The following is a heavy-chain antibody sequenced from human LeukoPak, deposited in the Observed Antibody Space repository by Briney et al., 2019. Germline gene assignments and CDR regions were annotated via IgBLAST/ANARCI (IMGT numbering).Heavy chain of an antibody. CDR2: ISSSGSTI. CDR3: ARGRVRYSLFDY. CDR1: GFTFNTYG. V-gene: IGHV3-48*04. Sequence: PGGTLRLSCAVSGFTFNTYGMSWVRQAPGKGLEWVSYISSSGSTIYYADSVKGRFTISRDSAKNSLYLQMNSLRSEDTAVYYCARGRVRYSLFDYWGQGTLVTVSS. J-gene: IGHJ4*02. D-gene: IGHD3-10*01.